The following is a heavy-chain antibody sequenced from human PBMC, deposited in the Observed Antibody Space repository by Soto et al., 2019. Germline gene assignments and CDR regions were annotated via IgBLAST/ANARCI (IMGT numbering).Heavy chain of an antibody. CDR1: GYTFTSYA. Sequence: GASVKVSCKASGYTFTSYAMHWVRQAPGQRLEWMGWINAGNGNTKYSQKFQGRVTITRDTSASTAYMELSSLRSEDTAVYYCARDLRGYSGYDYAYYYYYGMDVWGQGTTVTVSS. V-gene: IGHV1-3*01. D-gene: IGHD5-12*01. CDR2: INAGNGNT. CDR3: ARDLRGYSGYDYAYYYYYGMDV. J-gene: IGHJ6*02.